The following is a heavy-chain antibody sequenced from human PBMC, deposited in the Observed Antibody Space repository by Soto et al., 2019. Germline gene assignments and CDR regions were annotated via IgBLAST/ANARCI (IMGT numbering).Heavy chain of an antibody. CDR1: XAXXXNXH. D-gene: IGHD3-10*01. J-gene: IGHJ4*02. CDR3: AXLRGLGEVSPYFDY. CDR2: IYYTGTT. V-gene: IGHV4-59*08. Sequence: QVQLQESGPGXXXXXXXXSXXXXVSXAXXXNXHWTWIRQPPGKGLEWIAYIYYTGTTNFNPSLKSRVTISMDTSKNQFSLKLRSVTASDTAVYYCAXLRGLGEVSPYFDYWGQGRMVTVSS.